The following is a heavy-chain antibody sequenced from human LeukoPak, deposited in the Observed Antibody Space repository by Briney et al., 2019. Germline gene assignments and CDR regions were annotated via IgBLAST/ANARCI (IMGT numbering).Heavy chain of an antibody. CDR1: GFTFSNYA. D-gene: IGHD2-15*01. V-gene: IGHV3-30*04. CDR3: ARDASNGVVVAAIRLFEY. Sequence: GGSLRLSRAASGFTFSNYAMHWVRQAPGKGLAWVAVISYDGSNKYYADSVKGRFTISRDNSKNTLYLQMNSLRAEDTAVYYCARDASNGVVVAAIRLFEYWGQGSLVTVSS. CDR2: ISYDGSNK. J-gene: IGHJ4*02.